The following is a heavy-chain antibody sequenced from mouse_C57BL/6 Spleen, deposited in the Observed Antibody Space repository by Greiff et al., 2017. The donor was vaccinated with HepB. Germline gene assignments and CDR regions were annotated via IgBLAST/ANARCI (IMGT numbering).Heavy chain of an antibody. CDR2: INPNNGGT. Sequence: EVQLQQSGPELVKPGASVKISCKASGYTFTDYYMNWVKQSHGKSLEWIGDINPNNGGTSYNQKFKGKATLTVDKYSSTAYMELRSLTSEDSAVYYCATPAVQRWYFDVWGTGTTVTVSS. V-gene: IGHV1-26*01. CDR3: ATPAVQRWYFDV. J-gene: IGHJ1*03. CDR1: GYTFTDYY.